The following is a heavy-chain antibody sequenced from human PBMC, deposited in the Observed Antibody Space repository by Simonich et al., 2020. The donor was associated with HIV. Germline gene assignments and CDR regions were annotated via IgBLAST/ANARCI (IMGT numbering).Heavy chain of an antibody. D-gene: IGHD3-9*01. J-gene: IGHJ1*01. V-gene: IGHV1-8*01. CDR2: MNPNSGNT. CDR1: GYTFTRDD. CDR3: ATGDYDILTGYSHEYFQH. Sequence: QVQLVQSGAEVKKPGASVKVSCQASGYTFTRDDINWVRQATGQGLEWMGWMNPNSGNTGYAQKFQGRVTMTRNTSISTAYMELNSLRSEDTAVYYCATGDYDILTGYSHEYFQHWGQGTLVTVSS.